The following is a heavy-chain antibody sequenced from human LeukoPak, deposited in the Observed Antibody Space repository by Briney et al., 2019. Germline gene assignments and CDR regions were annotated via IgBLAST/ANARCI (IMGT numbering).Heavy chain of an antibody. CDR2: IYYSGST. J-gene: IGHJ5*02. V-gene: IGHV4-59*02. CDR3: ARCSVPNWFDP. Sequence: SETLSLTCTVSGGSVSGYFWCWIRQPPGKGLEWIGYIYYSGSTTYNPSLKSRVTISVNTSKNQFSLKLSSVTAADTAVYYCARCSVPNWFDPWGQGTLVTVSS. CDR1: GGSVSGYF. D-gene: IGHD2-15*01.